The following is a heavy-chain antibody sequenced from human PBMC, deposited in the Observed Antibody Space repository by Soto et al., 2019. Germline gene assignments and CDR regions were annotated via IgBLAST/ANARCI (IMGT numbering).Heavy chain of an antibody. D-gene: IGHD3-3*01. J-gene: IGHJ6*02. CDR3: ARLYYDYV. CDR1: GFTFGTYS. V-gene: IGHV3-48*02. CDR2: ISYDSDTI. Sequence: PGGSLRLSCAGYGFTFGTYSMNWVRQAAGKGLEWIAYISYDSDTIQYADSVKGRFTISRDNAKNSLYLQMNSLRDEDTAVYYCARLYYDYVWGQGTTVTVSS.